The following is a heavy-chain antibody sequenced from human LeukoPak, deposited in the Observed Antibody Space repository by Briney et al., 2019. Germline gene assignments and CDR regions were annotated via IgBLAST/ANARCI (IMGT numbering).Heavy chain of an antibody. CDR1: GDSVSSNSAA. V-gene: IGHV6-1*01. CDR2: TYYRSKWYN. Sequence: SQTLSLTCAISGDSVSSNSAAWNWIRPSPSRGLEWLGRTYYRSKWYNDYAVSVKSRITINPDTSKNQFSLQLNSVTPEDTAVYYCARDLCGARYCSSTSVRFDPWGQGTLVTVSS. CDR3: ARDLCGARYCSSTSVRFDP. J-gene: IGHJ5*02. D-gene: IGHD2-2*01.